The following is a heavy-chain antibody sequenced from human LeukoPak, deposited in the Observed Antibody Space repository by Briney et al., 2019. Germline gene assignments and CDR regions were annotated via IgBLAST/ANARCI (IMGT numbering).Heavy chain of an antibody. Sequence: ASVKVSCKVSGYTLTELSMHWVRQAPGKGLEWMGDFDPEDGETIYAQKFQGRVTMTEDTSTDTAYMELSSLRSEDTAVYYCTLFVCSSTSCPFDYWGQGTLVTVSS. V-gene: IGHV1-24*01. CDR1: GYTLTELS. J-gene: IGHJ4*02. D-gene: IGHD2-2*01. CDR3: TLFVCSSTSCPFDY. CDR2: FDPEDGET.